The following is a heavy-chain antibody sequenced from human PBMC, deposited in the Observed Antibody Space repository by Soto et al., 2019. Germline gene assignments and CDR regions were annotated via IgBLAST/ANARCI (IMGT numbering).Heavy chain of an antibody. Sequence: QVQLVQSGAEVKKPGASVKVSCKASGYTFTSYAMHWVRQAPGQRLEWMGWINAGNGNTKYSQKFQGRVTITRDTSASTAYMELSSLRSEDTAVYYCARVIATTVIGCDYWGQGTLVTVSS. CDR3: ARVIATTVIGCDY. D-gene: IGHD4-17*01. V-gene: IGHV1-3*01. CDR2: INAGNGNT. J-gene: IGHJ4*02. CDR1: GYTFTSYA.